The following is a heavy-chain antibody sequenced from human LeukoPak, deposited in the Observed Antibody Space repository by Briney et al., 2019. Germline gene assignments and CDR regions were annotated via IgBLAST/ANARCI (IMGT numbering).Heavy chain of an antibody. V-gene: IGHV3-23*01. CDR2: ISTSGGST. D-gene: IGHD2-15*01. Sequence: GGSLRLSCAASGFTFSSYAVTWVRQAPGKGLEWVSAISTSGGSTFYADSVKGRFTISRDNSKNTLYLQMNSPRAEDTAVYYCAKGILSPVIVPFDFWGQGTLVTVSS. J-gene: IGHJ4*02. CDR3: AKGILSPVIVPFDF. CDR1: GFTFSSYA.